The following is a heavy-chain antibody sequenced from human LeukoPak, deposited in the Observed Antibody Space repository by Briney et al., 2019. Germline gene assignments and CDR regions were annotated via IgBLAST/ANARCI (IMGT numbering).Heavy chain of an antibody. J-gene: IGHJ4*02. Sequence: KPGESLKISGKGSVYSFTSYWIGWVRQMPGKGLEWMGIIYPGDYDTSYSPSFQRQVTISDDKSISTAYLQSSSLNASDTAMYYCARHDCGDTSRTYDYWGQGTPVTVSS. CDR3: ARHDCGDTSRTYDY. CDR1: VYSFTSYW. V-gene: IGHV5-51*01. D-gene: IGHD2-21*01. CDR2: IYPGDYDT.